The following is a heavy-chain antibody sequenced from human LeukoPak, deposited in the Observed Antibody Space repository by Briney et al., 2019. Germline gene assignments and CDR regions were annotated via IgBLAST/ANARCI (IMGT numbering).Heavy chain of an antibody. J-gene: IGHJ6*04. Sequence: PGGSLRLSCAAPGFTFSSYSMNWVRQAPGKGLEWVSSISSRSTYIYHADSVKGRFTISRDNAKNSLFLQMNSLRAEDTAVYFCAKSTRAVMAMMDVWGKGTTVTVSS. V-gene: IGHV3-21*01. D-gene: IGHD3-16*01. CDR3: AKSTRAVMAMMDV. CDR1: GFTFSSYS. CDR2: ISSRSTYI.